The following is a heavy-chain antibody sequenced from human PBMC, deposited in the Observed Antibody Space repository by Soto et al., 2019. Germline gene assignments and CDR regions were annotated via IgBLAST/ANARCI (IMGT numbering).Heavy chain of an antibody. D-gene: IGHD3-22*01. Sequence: GGSLRLSCAASGFTFSSYAMSWVRQAPGKGLEWVSAISGSGGSTYYADSVKGRFTISRDNSKNTLYLQMNSLRAEDTAVYYCAKGDDYYDSSGPSYFDLWGRGTLVTVSS. CDR2: ISGSGGST. V-gene: IGHV3-23*01. CDR3: AKGDDYYDSSGPSYFDL. J-gene: IGHJ2*01. CDR1: GFTFSSYA.